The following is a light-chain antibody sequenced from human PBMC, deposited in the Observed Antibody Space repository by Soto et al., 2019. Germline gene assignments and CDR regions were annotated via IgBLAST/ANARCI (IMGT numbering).Light chain of an antibody. CDR2: WAS. V-gene: IGKV4-1*01. CDR1: QSVLCSSNGRNA. Sequence: DIVMTQSPDSLAVSLGERATINCRSSQSVLCSSNGRNALAWYQQKLGQPPKLLIYWASARESGVPDRFSGSGSVTDFTLTISGLQAEDVAVYYCQQYYRIPLTFGGGTKVEIK. CDR3: QQYYRIPLT. J-gene: IGKJ4*01.